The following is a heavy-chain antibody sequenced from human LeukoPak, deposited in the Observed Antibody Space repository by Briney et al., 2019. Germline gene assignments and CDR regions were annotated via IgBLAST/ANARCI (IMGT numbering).Heavy chain of an antibody. CDR1: GFTFSTYD. CDR3: TRDIAGSGTAMDV. J-gene: IGHJ6*03. D-gene: IGHD2-15*01. V-gene: IGHV3-13*01. Sequence: GGSLRLSCAASGFTFSTYDMHWVRQVTGEGLEWVATIGTSGDTYYAGSVKGRFTISREDGKNSLFLQMNSLRAGDTAAYYCTRDIAGSGTAMDVWGKGTTVTVSS. CDR2: IGTSGDT.